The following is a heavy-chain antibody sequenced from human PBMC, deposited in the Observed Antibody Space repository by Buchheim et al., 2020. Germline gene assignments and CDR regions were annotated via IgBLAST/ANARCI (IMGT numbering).Heavy chain of an antibody. CDR3: ARDVRDYDILTGYYASSGMDV. D-gene: IGHD3-9*01. J-gene: IGHJ6*02. V-gene: IGHV3-30*03. CDR2: ISYDGSNK. CDR1: GFTFSSYG. Sequence: QVQLVESGGGVVQPGRSLRLSCAASGFTFSSYGMHWVRQAPGKGLEWVAVISYDGSNKYYADSVKGRFTISRDNSKNTLYLQMNSLRAEDTAVYYCARDVRDYDILTGYYASSGMDVWGQGTT.